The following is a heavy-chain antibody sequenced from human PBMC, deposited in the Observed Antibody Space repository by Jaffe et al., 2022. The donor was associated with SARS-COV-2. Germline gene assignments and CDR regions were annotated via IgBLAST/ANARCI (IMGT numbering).Heavy chain of an antibody. Sequence: EVQLAESGGGLVQPGRSLRLSCVVSGFTFDEFVMHWVRQIPGKGLEWVSGISWISDDFAYMDSVKGRFTISRDNPKNSLYLQMDNLRAEDTALYYCVKGETKGLDWNFEVWGRGTPVVVSS. D-gene: IGHD2-8*01. CDR3: VKGETKGLDWNFEV. CDR1: GFTFDEFV. V-gene: IGHV3-9*01. CDR2: ISWISDDF. J-gene: IGHJ2*01.